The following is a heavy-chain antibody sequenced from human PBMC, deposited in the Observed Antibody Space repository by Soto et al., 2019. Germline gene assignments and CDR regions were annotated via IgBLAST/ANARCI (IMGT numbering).Heavy chain of an antibody. D-gene: IGHD3-16*01. CDR3: ALRLGDPGRLYFDY. V-gene: IGHV4-59*12. J-gene: IGHJ4*02. CDR1: GGSLRGYS. Sequence: SETLSLTCTVSGGSLRGYSWSWIRQSPGKGLEWIGYVYSGGGTNYSPSFKSRVSISVDTSKSQFSLKLSSVTAADTAVYYCALRLGDPGRLYFDYWGQGTLVTVSS. CDR2: VYSGGGT.